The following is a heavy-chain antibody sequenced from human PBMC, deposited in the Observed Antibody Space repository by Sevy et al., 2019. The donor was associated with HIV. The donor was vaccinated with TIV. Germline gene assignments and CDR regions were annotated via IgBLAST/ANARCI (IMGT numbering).Heavy chain of an antibody. V-gene: IGHV3-11*01. Sequence: LSLTCAASGFTFSDYYMSWIRQAPGKWLEWVSYVSGSDDNKYYADSVKGRFTISRDNAKNSLYLQMNSLRAEDTAVYYCARDHVKDGDLGDYYYFAMDVWGQGTTVTVSS. CDR2: VSGSDDNK. CDR3: ARDHVKDGDLGDYYYFAMDV. D-gene: IGHD4-17*01. J-gene: IGHJ6*02. CDR1: GFTFSDYY.